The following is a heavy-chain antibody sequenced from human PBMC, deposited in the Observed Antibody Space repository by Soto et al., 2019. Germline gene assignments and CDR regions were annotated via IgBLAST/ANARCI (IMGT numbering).Heavy chain of an antibody. Sequence: SETLSLTCAVYGGSFSAYYWSWIRQPPGKGLEWIGEVNDGGRPNYSVSLKSRLTISLDTSKNQFSLKLSSVTAADTAVYYCARVREPLTGGPWFDPWGQGTLVTASS. CDR2: VNDGGRP. D-gene: IGHD1-26*01. V-gene: IGHV4-34*01. CDR3: ARVREPLTGGPWFDP. J-gene: IGHJ5*02. CDR1: GGSFSAYY.